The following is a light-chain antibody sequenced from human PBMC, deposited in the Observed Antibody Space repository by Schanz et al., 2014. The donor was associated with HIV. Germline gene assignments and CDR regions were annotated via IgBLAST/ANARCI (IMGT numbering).Light chain of an antibody. Sequence: EIVLTQSPATLSLSPGERATLSCRTSQSVSSYLAWYQQKPGQAPRLLIYDASNRASGTPDRFSGSESGTDFTLTINRLEPEDFAVYYCQQYGSTPYTFGQGTKVEI. V-gene: IGKV3-20*01. CDR1: QSVSSY. CDR3: QQYGSTPYT. J-gene: IGKJ2*01. CDR2: DAS.